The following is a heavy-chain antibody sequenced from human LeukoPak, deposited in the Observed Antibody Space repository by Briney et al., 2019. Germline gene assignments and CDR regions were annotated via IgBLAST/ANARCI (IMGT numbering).Heavy chain of an antibody. D-gene: IGHD6-6*01. CDR2: ISSSSSYI. J-gene: IGHJ5*02. Sequence: GGSLRLSCAASGFTFSSYSMNWVRQAPGKGLEWVSSISSSSSYIYYADSVKGRFTISRDNAKNSLYLQMNSLRAEDTAVYYCASATWEYSSSSANWFDPWGQGTLVTVSS. CDR1: GFTFSSYS. CDR3: ASATWEYSSSSANWFDP. V-gene: IGHV3-21*01.